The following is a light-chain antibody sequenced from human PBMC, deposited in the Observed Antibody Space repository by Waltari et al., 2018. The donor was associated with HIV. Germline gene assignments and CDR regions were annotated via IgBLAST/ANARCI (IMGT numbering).Light chain of an antibody. J-gene: IGLJ2*01. CDR1: KLGDKY. V-gene: IGLV3-1*01. CDR3: QVWDNNNAV. Sequence: SYELTQPPSMSVSPGQTASITCSGDKLGDKYVCWYQQRPGQSPVMVMYQDSGRPSGVPERFSGSISGNTASLTISGTQPLDEADYYCQVWDNNNAVFGGGTKLTVL. CDR2: QDS.